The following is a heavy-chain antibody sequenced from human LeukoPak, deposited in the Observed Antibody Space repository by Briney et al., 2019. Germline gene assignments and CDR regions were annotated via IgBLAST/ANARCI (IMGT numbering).Heavy chain of an antibody. CDR1: GGSISSSSYY. D-gene: IGHD5-12*01. Sequence: WETLSLTCTVSGGSISSSSYYWGWIRQPPGKGLEWIGSIYYSGSTYYNPSLKSRVTISVDTSKNQFSLKLSSVTAADTAVYYCARHGLRWLRAHAFDIWGQGTMVTVSS. CDR2: IYYSGST. J-gene: IGHJ3*02. CDR3: ARHGLRWLRAHAFDI. V-gene: IGHV4-39*01.